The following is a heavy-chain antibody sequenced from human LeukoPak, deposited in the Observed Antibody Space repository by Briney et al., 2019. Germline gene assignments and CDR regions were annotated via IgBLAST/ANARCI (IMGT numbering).Heavy chain of an antibody. V-gene: IGHV3-74*01. CDR1: GFTFSSYW. Sequence: LGGSLRLSCAASGFTFSSYWMHWVRQAPGKGLVWVSRINSDGSSTSYADSVKGRFTISRDNAKNTLYLQMNSLRAEDTAVYYCAKLSLSGRSQSADYWGQGTLVTVSS. CDR2: INSDGSST. D-gene: IGHD3-10*01. J-gene: IGHJ4*02. CDR3: AKLSLSGRSQSADY.